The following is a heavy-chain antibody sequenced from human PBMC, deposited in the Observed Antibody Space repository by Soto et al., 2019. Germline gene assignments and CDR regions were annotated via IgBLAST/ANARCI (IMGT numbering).Heavy chain of an antibody. CDR2: ISAYNGNT. J-gene: IGHJ4*02. D-gene: IGHD6-19*01. V-gene: IGHV1-18*01. CDR3: ARDGIAVAGTVGPNY. CDR1: GYTFTNYG. Sequence: ASVKVSCKASGYTFTNYGISWVRHAPGQGLEWLGWISAYNGNTNYAQKLQGRVTMTTDTSTSTAYMELRSLRSDDTAVYYCARDGIAVAGTVGPNYWGQGTLVTVSS.